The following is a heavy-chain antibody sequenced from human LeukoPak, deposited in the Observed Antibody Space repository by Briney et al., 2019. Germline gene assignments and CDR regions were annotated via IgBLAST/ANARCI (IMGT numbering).Heavy chain of an antibody. CDR1: GFTFSSYA. CDR3: ASSPPTPYSNYHKGTGNWFDP. CDR2: IYYSGST. J-gene: IGHJ5*02. V-gene: IGHV4-39*01. D-gene: IGHD4-11*01. Sequence: GSLRLSCAASGFTFSSYAMSWVRQPPGKGLEWIGSIYYSGSTYYNPSLKSRVTISVDTSKNQFSLKLSSVTAADTAVYYCASSPPTPYSNYHKGTGNWFDPWGQGTLVTVSS.